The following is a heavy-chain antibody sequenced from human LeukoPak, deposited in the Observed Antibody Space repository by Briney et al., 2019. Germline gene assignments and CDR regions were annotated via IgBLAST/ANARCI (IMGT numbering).Heavy chain of an antibody. J-gene: IGHJ4*02. CDR1: GFTFSNYW. D-gene: IGHD4-11*01. CDR3: ARVPSTATCPTWWDY. V-gene: IGHV3-7*01. Sequence: GGSLRLSCAASGFTFSNYWMSWVRQAPGKGLEWVANIKQDGSEKYYVDSVKGRFTISRDNAKNSLYLQMNGLRVEDTAVYYCARVPSTATCPTWWDYWGQGTLVTVSS. CDR2: IKQDGSEK.